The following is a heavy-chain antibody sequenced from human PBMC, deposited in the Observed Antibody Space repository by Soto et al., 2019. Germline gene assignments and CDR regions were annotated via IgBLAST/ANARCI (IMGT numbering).Heavy chain of an antibody. Sequence: PGGSLRLSCAASGFTFSSYAMSWVRQAPGKGLEWVSAISGSGGSTYYADSVKGRFTISRDNSKNTLYLQMNSLRAEDTAVYYCAKDTPLIAEEYYYGMDVWGQGTTVTVSS. J-gene: IGHJ6*02. D-gene: IGHD6-13*01. CDR3: AKDTPLIAEEYYYGMDV. CDR2: ISGSGGST. CDR1: GFTFSSYA. V-gene: IGHV3-23*01.